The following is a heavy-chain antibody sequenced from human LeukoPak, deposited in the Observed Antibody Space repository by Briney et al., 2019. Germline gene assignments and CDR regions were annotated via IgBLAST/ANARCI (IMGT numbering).Heavy chain of an antibody. CDR3: ARVRLLTTYYFDY. V-gene: IGHV4-59*01. J-gene: IGHJ4*02. D-gene: IGHD5-18*01. CDR1: GGSISSYY. Sequence: SETLSLTCTVSGGSISSYYWSWIRQPPAKGLEWIGYIYYSGSTNYNPTLTSRVTISVDTSKNQFSLKLSSVTAADTAVYYCARVRLLTTYYFDYWGQGTLVTVSS. CDR2: IYYSGST.